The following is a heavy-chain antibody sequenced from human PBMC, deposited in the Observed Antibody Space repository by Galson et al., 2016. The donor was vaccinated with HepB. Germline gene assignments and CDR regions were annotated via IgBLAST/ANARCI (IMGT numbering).Heavy chain of an antibody. CDR2: ISDGGTE. J-gene: IGHJ5*02. CDR1: GFTFKYHA. Sequence: SLRLSCAASGFTFKYHAMSWVRQAPGSGLEWVAVISDGGTEHYADSVKGRFTISRDNSKNTPYLQMNSLRAEDTAVYYCAKSPDMITFGGIIVIPVHWFDPWGQGTLVTVSS. V-gene: IGHV3-23*01. CDR3: AKSPDMITFGGIIVIPVHWFDP. D-gene: IGHD3-16*02.